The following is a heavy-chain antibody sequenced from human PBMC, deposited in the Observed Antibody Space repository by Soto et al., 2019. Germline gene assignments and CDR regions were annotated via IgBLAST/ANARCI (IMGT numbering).Heavy chain of an antibody. D-gene: IGHD2-2*03. J-gene: IGHJ4*02. CDR2: IIPIFGTA. V-gene: IGHV1-69*06. CDR1: GGTFSSYA. CDR3: ARAALDIVVVPAAPGPFDY. Sequence: SVKVSCKASGGTFSSYAISWVRQAPGQGLEWMGGIIPIFGTANYAQKFQGRVTITADKSTSTAYMELSSLRSEDTAVYYCARAALDIVVVPAAPGPFDYWGQGPLVTVSS.